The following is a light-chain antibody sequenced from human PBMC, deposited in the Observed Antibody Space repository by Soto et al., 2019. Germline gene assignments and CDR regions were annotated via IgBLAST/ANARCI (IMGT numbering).Light chain of an antibody. CDR1: SSDVGGYNY. V-gene: IGLV2-14*01. CDR2: EVS. J-gene: IGLJ1*01. Sequence: QSALTQPASVSGSPGQSITISCTGTSSDVGGYNYVSWYQQHPGKAPKLIIFEVSNRPSGVSVRFSGSKSGNTASLTISGLQAEDEADFYCSSYATSSTLPYVFGTGTKGTVL. CDR3: SSYATSSTLPYV.